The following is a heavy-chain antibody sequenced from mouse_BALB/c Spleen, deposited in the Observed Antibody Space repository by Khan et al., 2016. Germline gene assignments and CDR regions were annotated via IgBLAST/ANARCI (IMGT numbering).Heavy chain of an antibody. CDR1: GYTFTSYI. J-gene: IGHJ1*01. Sequence: VQLQQSGPELVKPGASVKMSCKASGYTFTSYIIHWVKQKPGQGLEWIGYVNPYNDGANYNEKFKGKATLTSDKSSSTAYMELSSLTSEDSAVXYCAREGTTVDWYFDVWGAGTTVTVSS. CDR2: VNPYNDGA. V-gene: IGHV1S136*01. CDR3: AREGTTVDWYFDV. D-gene: IGHD1-1*01.